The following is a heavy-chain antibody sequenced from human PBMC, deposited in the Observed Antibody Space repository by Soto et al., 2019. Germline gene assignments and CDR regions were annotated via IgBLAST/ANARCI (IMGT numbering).Heavy chain of an antibody. CDR3: AKVSAPRAFDI. J-gene: IGHJ3*02. V-gene: IGHV1-8*01. Sequence: SVKVSCKASGYTFTSYDINWVRQATGQGLEWTVWMNPNSGNTGYAQKFQGRVTMTRNTXXXXAXMXLSSXXXXDPAVYYCAKVSAPRAFDIWGQGTMVTVSS. CDR1: GYTFTSYD. CDR2: MNPNSGNT.